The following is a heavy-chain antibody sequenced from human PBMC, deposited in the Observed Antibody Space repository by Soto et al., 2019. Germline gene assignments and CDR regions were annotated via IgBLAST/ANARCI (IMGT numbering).Heavy chain of an antibody. V-gene: IGHV3-23*01. J-gene: IGHJ4*02. CDR2: ISGSGGST. D-gene: IGHD1-26*01. Sequence: EVQLLESGGGLVQPGGSLSLSCAASGFTFSSYAWRWVRQAPVKGLEWVSAISGSGGSTYYADSVRGRFTISRDNSKNTLYLQMNSLRAEDTAVYYCARRGSGSYYDYWGQGTLVTVSS. CDR1: GFTFSSYA. CDR3: ARRGSGSYYDY.